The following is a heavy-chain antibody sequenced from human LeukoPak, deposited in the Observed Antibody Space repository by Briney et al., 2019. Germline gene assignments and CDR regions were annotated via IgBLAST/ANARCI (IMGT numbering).Heavy chain of an antibody. CDR1: GGSISSYY. CDR2: IYYSGST. CDR3: ARHGRGYYNGMDV. D-gene: IGHD3-10*01. V-gene: IGHV4-59*08. Sequence: SETLSLTCTVSGGSISSYYWSWIRQPPGKALEWIGYIYYSGSTNYNPSLKSRVIISVDTSKNQFSLKVSSVTAADTAVYYCARHGRGYYNGMDVWGQGTTVTVSS. J-gene: IGHJ6*02.